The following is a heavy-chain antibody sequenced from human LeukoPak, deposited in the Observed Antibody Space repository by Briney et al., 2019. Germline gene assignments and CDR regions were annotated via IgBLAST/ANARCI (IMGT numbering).Heavy chain of an antibody. D-gene: IGHD3-10*01. CDR2: FYYSGST. J-gene: IGHJ4*02. CDR3: ANRGNYGYFDY. V-gene: IGHV4-39*01. Sequence: SETLSLTCSVSGGSISSSNYYWGWVRQPPGKGLEWIGGFYYSGSTYYNPSLKSRVTIFADTSKNQFSLKVRSVTAADTAVYYCANRGNYGYFDYWGQGTLVTVSS. CDR1: GGSISSSNYY.